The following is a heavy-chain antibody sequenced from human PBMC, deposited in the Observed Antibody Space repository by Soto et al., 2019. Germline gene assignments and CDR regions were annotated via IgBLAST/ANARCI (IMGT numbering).Heavy chain of an antibody. J-gene: IGHJ4*02. Sequence: EVQLLESGGGLVQPGGSLRLSCAASGFTFSTYAKSWVGQAPGKGLEWVSSISGSGGSTYYADSVKGRFTISRDNSKNTLYLQMNSLRAEDTAVYYCAKEDSSGLFDYWGQGTLVTVSS. CDR2: ISGSGGST. V-gene: IGHV3-23*01. D-gene: IGHD3-22*01. CDR3: AKEDSSGLFDY. CDR1: GFTFSTYA.